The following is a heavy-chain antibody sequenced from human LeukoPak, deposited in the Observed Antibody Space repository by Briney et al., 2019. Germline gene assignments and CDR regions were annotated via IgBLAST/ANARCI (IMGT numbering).Heavy chain of an antibody. D-gene: IGHD3-3*01. CDR2: INHSGST. V-gene: IGHV4-34*01. J-gene: IGHJ5*02. CDR1: GGSFSGYY. CDR3: ARDHLANLASRLFDP. Sequence: PSETLSLTCAVYGGSFSGYYWSWIRQPPGKGLEWIGEINHSGSTNYNPSLKSRVTISVDTSKNQFSLKLSSVTAADTAVYYCARDHLANLASRLFDPWGQGTLVTASS.